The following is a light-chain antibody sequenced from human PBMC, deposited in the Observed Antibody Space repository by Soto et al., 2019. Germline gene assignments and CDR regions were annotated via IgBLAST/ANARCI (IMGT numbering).Light chain of an antibody. V-gene: IGKV3-20*01. CDR2: GAS. J-gene: IGKJ1*01. CDR3: QQYGSLSWT. Sequence: EIVLTQSPGTLSLSPGERATLSCRASQSVSSSYLAWYQQKPGQAPRLLIYGASSRATGIPDRFGGSGSGTDFTLTISRLEPEDFAVYHCQQYGSLSWTFGQGTKVDIK. CDR1: QSVSSSY.